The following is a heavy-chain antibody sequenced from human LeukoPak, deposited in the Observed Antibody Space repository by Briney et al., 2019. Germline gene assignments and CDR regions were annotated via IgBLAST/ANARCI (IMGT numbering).Heavy chain of an antibody. V-gene: IGHV3-7*01. CDR1: GFTFSSYG. D-gene: IGHD1-14*01. CDR3: ARVQREYPGRNYYYYYYMDV. CDR2: IKQDGSEK. J-gene: IGHJ6*03. Sequence: GGSLRLSCAASGFTFSSYGMSWVRQAPGMGLEWVANIKQDGSEKYYVDSVKGRFTISRDNAKNSLYLQMNSLRAEDTAVYYCARVQREYPGRNYYYYYYMDVWGKGTTVTVSS.